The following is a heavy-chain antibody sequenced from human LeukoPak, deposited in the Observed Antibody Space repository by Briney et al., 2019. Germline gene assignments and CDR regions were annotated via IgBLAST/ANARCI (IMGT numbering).Heavy chain of an antibody. Sequence: GGSLRLSCAASGFTFSSYAMSWVRQAPGKGLEWVSAISGSGGSTYYADSAKGRFTISRDNSKNTLYLQMNSLRAEDTAVYYCANSATVVTSRFDYWGQGTLVTVSS. V-gene: IGHV3-23*01. CDR2: ISGSGGST. D-gene: IGHD4-23*01. CDR3: ANSATVVTSRFDY. J-gene: IGHJ4*02. CDR1: GFTFSSYA.